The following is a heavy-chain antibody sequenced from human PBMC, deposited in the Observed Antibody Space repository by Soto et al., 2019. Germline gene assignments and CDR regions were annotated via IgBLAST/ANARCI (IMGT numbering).Heavy chain of an antibody. CDR3: ARELNTEPSAYYSFAY. CDR1: GYTFTAYG. J-gene: IGHJ4*02. D-gene: IGHD3-22*01. Sequence: QLVQSGPEVKMPGASVKVSCKTSGYTFTAYGLGWLRQAPGQRPEWMGWVSTNNADTNYAQKFQGRVNMTTDTSTTTTYMELRSLRSDDTAVYYCARELNTEPSAYYSFAYWGQGTLVTVSS. V-gene: IGHV1-18*01. CDR2: VSTNNADT.